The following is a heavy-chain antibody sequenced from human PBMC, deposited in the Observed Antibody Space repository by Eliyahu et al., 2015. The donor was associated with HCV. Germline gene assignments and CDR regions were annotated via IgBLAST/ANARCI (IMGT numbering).Heavy chain of an antibody. D-gene: IGHD2-21*02. V-gene: IGHV4-30-2*01. CDR3: ARGINCGGDCYEGPFFDY. CDR2: IYHSGST. J-gene: IGHJ4*02. CDR1: GXXIXXGGYS. Sequence: QLQLQESGSGLVKPSQTLSLXCAVPGXXIXXGGYSWSWIRQPPGKGLEWIGYIYHSGSTYYNPSLKSRVTISVDRSKNQFSLKLSSVTAADTAVYYCARGINCGGDCYEGPFFDYWGQGTLVTVSS.